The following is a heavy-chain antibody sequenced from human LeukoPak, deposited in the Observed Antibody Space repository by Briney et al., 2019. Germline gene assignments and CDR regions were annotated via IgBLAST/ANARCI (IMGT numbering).Heavy chain of an antibody. Sequence: GSLRLSCEVSGLIFSRATITWVRQVPGKGLEWVSYITGNSGTIYYADSVRGRFSVSRDNAKNSVYLQMNSLRAEDTAVYYCARGETISSWSTFDYWGQGTLATVSS. D-gene: IGHD6-13*01. V-gene: IGHV3-48*04. J-gene: IGHJ4*02. CDR1: GLIFSRAT. CDR2: ITGNSGTI. CDR3: ARGETISSWSTFDY.